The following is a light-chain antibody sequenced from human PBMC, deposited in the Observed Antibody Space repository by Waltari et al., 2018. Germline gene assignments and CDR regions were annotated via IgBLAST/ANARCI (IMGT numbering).Light chain of an antibody. J-gene: IGLJ3*02. Sequence: QLVLTQSPSASASLGASVKLTCTLDSGHSSNIVAWLQQQPEKGPRYLMKINSDGRHSKGDEIPDRFSGSSSGAERCLTISSVQSEDEADYYCQTGGHGTWVFGGGTKLTVL. CDR1: SGHSSNI. CDR3: QTGGHGTWV. CDR2: INSDGRH. V-gene: IGLV4-69*01.